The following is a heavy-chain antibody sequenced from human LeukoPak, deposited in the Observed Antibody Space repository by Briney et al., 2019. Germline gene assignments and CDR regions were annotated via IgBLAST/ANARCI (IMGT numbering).Heavy chain of an antibody. V-gene: IGHV3-30*18. D-gene: IGHD3-10*01. CDR1: GFTFSSYG. CDR3: AKDLLLWFGELPTLDY. Sequence: GRSLRLSCAPSGFTFSSYGMHCVSQAPGKGLEWVAVISSDGSNKYYADSVTGRFTISGDNSKNTLYLQMNSLRAEDTAVYYCAKDLLLWFGELPTLDYWGQGTLVTVSS. CDR2: ISSDGSNK. J-gene: IGHJ4*02.